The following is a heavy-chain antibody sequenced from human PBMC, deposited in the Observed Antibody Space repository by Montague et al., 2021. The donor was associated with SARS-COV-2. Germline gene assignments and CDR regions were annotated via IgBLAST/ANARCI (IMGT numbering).Heavy chain of an antibody. CDR3: AKLPYERWLQSRKRRDAFDI. V-gene: IGHV3-9*01. CDR2: MSGKSGSI. Sequence: SLRLSCAASGFTFDDYAMHWVRQAPGKGLEWVSGMSGKSGSIGYADSVKGRFTISRDNAKNSLYLQMNSLRAEDTALYYCAKLPYERWLQSRKRRDAFDIWGQGTMVTVSS. J-gene: IGHJ3*02. CDR1: GFTFDDYA. D-gene: IGHD5-24*01.